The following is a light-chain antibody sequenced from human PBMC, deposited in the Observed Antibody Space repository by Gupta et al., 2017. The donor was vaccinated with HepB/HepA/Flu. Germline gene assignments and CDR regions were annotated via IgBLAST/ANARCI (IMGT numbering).Light chain of an antibody. CDR3: HQYCSSHP. CDR1: QSVSSSY. CDR2: GAS. Sequence: EIVLTQSPGTLSLSPGERATLSCRASQSVSSSYLAWYQQKPGQAPRLIIYGASSRAPGSPDCFRGGGELKDFPRTISRLEHEACDGYYHHQYCSSHPFGQGTQVDIK. J-gene: IGKJ5*01. V-gene: IGKV3-20*01.